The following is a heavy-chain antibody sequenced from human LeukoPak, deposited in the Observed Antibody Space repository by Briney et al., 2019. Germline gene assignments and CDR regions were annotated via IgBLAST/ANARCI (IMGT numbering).Heavy chain of an antibody. CDR3: ARDHFEETMIGGFDP. J-gene: IGHJ5*02. Sequence: KPSETLSLTCTVSGGSISSYYWSWIRQPPGKGLEWIGYLYYSGSTNYNPSLKSRVTISVDTSKNQFSLNLRSVTAADTAVYYCARDHFEETMIGGFDPWGQGTLVTVSS. CDR1: GGSISSYY. V-gene: IGHV4-59*01. D-gene: IGHD3-22*01. CDR2: LYYSGST.